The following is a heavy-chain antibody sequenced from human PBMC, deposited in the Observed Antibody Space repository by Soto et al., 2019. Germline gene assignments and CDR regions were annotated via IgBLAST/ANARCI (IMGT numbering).Heavy chain of an antibody. CDR2: IISILGIA. D-gene: IGHD1-7*01. J-gene: IGHJ6*03. CDR1: GGTFSSYT. Sequence: QVHLVQSGAEVKKPGSSVKVSCKASGGTFSSYTINWVRQAPGQGLQWMGRIISILGIATYAQDFQGRVTITADIPTTPACIELSSLISEDTPLYYCAREPQYNWDYGHYYCYYMDVWGQGTTVTVSS. CDR3: AREPQYNWDYGHYYCYYMDV. V-gene: IGHV1-69*04.